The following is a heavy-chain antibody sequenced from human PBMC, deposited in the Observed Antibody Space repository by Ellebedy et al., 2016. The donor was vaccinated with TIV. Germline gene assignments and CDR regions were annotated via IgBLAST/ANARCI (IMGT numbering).Heavy chain of an antibody. CDR2: ISRDGGST. D-gene: IGHD6-13*01. V-gene: IGHV3-43*01. J-gene: IGHJ4*02. CDR1: GFTFDDYA. Sequence: GESLKISXAASGFTFDDYAMHWVRQPPGKGLEWVSLISRDGGSTYYADSVKGRFTISRDNSKNSLYLQTNSLRTEDTALYYCAKEMHRSSYYYFDQWGQGTLLTVSS. CDR3: AKEMHRSSYYYFDQ.